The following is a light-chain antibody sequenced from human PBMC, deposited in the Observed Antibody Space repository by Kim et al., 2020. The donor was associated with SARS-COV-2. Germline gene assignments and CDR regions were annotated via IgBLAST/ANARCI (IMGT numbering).Light chain of an antibody. J-gene: IGKJ1*01. CDR2: AAS. Sequence: DIQMTQSPSSLSASVGDRVTITCRASQGISNDLAWYQQKPGKVPKLLIYAASALRSGVPFRFSGSGSGTDFTLTISSLQSEDAASYYCQKYNGAPWAFGQGTKVDIK. V-gene: IGKV1-27*01. CDR3: QKYNGAPWA. CDR1: QGISND.